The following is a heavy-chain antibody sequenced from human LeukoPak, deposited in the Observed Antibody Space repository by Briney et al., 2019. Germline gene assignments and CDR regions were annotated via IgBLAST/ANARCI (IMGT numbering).Heavy chain of an antibody. CDR1: GYTFTSYY. D-gene: IGHD3-9*01. J-gene: IGHJ6*02. V-gene: IGHV1-18*04. CDR2: ISAYNGNT. CDR3: ARDGAYYDILTGYYSHYGMDV. Sequence: ASVKVSCKASGYTFTSYYMHWVRQAPGQGLEWMGWISAYNGNTNYAQKLQGRVTMTTDTSTSTAYMELRSLRSDDTAVYYCARDGAYYDILTGYYSHYGMDVWGQGTMVTVSS.